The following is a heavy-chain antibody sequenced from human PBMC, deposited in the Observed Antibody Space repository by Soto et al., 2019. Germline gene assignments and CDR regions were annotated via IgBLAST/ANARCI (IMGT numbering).Heavy chain of an antibody. J-gene: IGHJ6*02. Sequence: ASVKVSCKASGYTFTSYAMHWVRQAPGQRLEWMGWINAGNGNTKYSQKFQGRVTITRDTSASTAYMELSSLRSEDTAVYYCARDWSGIAVAGSYYYGMDVWGQGTTVTVSS. CDR1: GYTFTSYA. V-gene: IGHV1-3*01. CDR2: INAGNGNT. D-gene: IGHD6-19*01. CDR3: ARDWSGIAVAGSYYYGMDV.